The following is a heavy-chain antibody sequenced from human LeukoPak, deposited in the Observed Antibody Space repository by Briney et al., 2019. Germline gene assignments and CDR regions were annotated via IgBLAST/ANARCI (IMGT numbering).Heavy chain of an antibody. J-gene: IGHJ4*02. CDR2: ISSSSSTM. CDR1: GLTFSSYS. Sequence: GGSLRLSCAASGLTFSSYSMSWVRQAPGKGLEWVSFISSSSSTMFYADSVKGRFTISRDNAKNSLYLQMNSLRDEDTAVYYCARTVTSFYYFDYWGQGALVTVSA. CDR3: ARTVTSFYYFDY. V-gene: IGHV3-48*02. D-gene: IGHD4-17*01.